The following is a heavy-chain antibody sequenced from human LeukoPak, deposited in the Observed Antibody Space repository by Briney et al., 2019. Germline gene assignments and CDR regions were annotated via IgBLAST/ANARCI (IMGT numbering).Heavy chain of an antibody. CDR1: GGTFSSYA. V-gene: IGHV1-69*13. J-gene: IGHJ4*02. D-gene: IGHD1-26*01. CDR3: ARDTSGNYYDGPFDY. CDR2: VIPIFGTA. Sequence: SVKVSCKASGGTFSSYAISWVRQAPGQGLEWMGGVIPIFGTANYAQKFQGRVTITADESTSTAYMELSSLRSEDTAVYYCARDTSGNYYDGPFDYWGQGTLVTVSS.